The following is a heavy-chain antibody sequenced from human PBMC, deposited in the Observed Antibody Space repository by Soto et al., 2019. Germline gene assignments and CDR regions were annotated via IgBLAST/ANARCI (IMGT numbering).Heavy chain of an antibody. CDR3: ARWYGGSLDC. Sequence: SETLSLTCTVSGGSISSYYWSWIRQPPGKGLEWIGYIYYSGSTNYNPSLKSRVTISVDTSKNQFSLKLSSVTAADTAVYYCARWYGGSLDCWGQGTLVTVSS. CDR2: IYYSGST. V-gene: IGHV4-59*01. D-gene: IGHD4-17*01. J-gene: IGHJ4*01. CDR1: GGSISSYY.